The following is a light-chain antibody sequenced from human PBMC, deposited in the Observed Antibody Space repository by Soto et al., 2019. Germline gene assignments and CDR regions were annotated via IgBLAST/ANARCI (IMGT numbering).Light chain of an antibody. Sequence: EIVMAQSPATLSVSPGERATLSCRASQSVSSNLAGYQQKPGQAPRLLIYGASTRATGMPARFSGSRSGTAFTLTNSSLQSEDFPVYYCQQYNNWPRKFGQGTKVEIK. CDR2: GAS. J-gene: IGKJ1*01. CDR3: QQYNNWPRK. V-gene: IGKV3-15*01. CDR1: QSVSSN.